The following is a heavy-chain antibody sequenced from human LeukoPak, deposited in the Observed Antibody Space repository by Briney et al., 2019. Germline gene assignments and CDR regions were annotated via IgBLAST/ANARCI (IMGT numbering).Heavy chain of an antibody. Sequence: ASVKVSCKASGYTFTSYGISWVRQAPGQGLEWMGWISAYNGNTHYAQKLQGRVTMTTDTSTSTAYMELRSLRSDDTAVYYCARDSYSSSWSNYYYYGMDVWGQGTTVTVSS. J-gene: IGHJ6*02. CDR2: ISAYNGNT. D-gene: IGHD6-13*01. V-gene: IGHV1-18*01. CDR1: GYTFTSYG. CDR3: ARDSYSSSWSNYYYYGMDV.